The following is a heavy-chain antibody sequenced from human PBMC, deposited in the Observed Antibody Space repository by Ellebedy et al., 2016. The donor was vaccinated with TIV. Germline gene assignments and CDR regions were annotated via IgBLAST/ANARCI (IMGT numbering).Heavy chain of an antibody. CDR3: AILQEGYCSTTDCYLAFQI. D-gene: IGHD2-2*01. CDR2: VSAFNGDT. V-gene: IGHV1-18*04. J-gene: IGHJ3*02. Sequence: ASVKVSXKASGYIFTNYDIGWVRQAPGQGLEWLGWVSAFNGDTNYAQKLQGRVTLTTDTSTSTAYMDLRSLRSDDTAVYYCAILQEGYCSTTDCYLAFQIWGQGTMVTVSS. CDR1: GYIFTNYD.